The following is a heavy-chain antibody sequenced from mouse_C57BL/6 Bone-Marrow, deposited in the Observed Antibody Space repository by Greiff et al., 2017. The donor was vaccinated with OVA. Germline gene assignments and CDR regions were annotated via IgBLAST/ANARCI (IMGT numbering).Heavy chain of an antibody. D-gene: IGHD2-1*01. CDR3: ARRPIDYGNYGNGDV. Sequence: EVQGVESGGGLVQPGGSLSLSCAASGFTFTDYYMSWVRQPPGKALEWLGFIRNKANGYTTEYSASVKGRFTIYRDNSQSILYLQMKALRAEDSATDYCARRPIDYGNYGNGDVGGTGTTVTVAS. CDR1: GFTFTDYY. V-gene: IGHV7-3*01. J-gene: IGHJ1*03. CDR2: IRNKANGYTT.